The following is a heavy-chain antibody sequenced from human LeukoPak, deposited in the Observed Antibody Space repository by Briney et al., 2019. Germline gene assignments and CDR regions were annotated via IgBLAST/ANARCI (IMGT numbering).Heavy chain of an antibody. CDR2: IQEDGKKE. D-gene: IGHD2-21*02. CDR1: GFTFTKFW. J-gene: IGHJ4*02. Sequence: GGSLRLSCEASGFTFTKFWMSWVRQAPGKGLEWVANIQEDGKKENYVDSVRGRSTIFRDNAKNSIYLQMNSLRVEDTAVYYCAKDIVGGGDDYWGQGTLVIVSS. CDR3: AKDIVGGGDDY. V-gene: IGHV3-7*01.